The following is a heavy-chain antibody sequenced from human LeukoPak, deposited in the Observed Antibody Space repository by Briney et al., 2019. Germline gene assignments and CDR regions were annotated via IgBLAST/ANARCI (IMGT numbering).Heavy chain of an antibody. Sequence: GGSLRLSCAASGFTFSSYGMSWVRQAPGKGLEWISFISSSSNTIYYADSVKGRFTISRDNAKNSLYLQMNSLRAEDTAAYYCPRDLDYYDSSGSHVWGQGTLVTVSS. CDR1: GFTFSSYG. D-gene: IGHD3-22*01. CDR3: PRDLDYYDSSGSHV. J-gene: IGHJ4*02. V-gene: IGHV3-48*01. CDR2: ISSSSNTI.